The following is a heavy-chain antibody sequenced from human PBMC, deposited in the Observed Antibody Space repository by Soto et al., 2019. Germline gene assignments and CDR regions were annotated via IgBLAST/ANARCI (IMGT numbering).Heavy chain of an antibody. J-gene: IGHJ3*02. CDR2: ISSSSSCI. CDR1: GFTFSSYS. Sequence: PGGSLRLSCAASGFTFSSYSMNWVRQAPGKGLEWVSSISSSSSCIYYADSVKGRFTISRDNAKNSLYLQMNSLRAEDTAVYYCARVRLRQYQLLHDAFDIWGQGTMVTVSS. CDR3: ARVRLRQYQLLHDAFDI. D-gene: IGHD2-2*01. V-gene: IGHV3-21*01.